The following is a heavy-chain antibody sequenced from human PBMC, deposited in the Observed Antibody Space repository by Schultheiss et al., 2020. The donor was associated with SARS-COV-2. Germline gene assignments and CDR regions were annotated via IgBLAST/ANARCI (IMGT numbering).Heavy chain of an antibody. Sequence: GESLKISCAASGFTVGTNYMSWVRQAPGKGLEWVSYISSSGSPIYYADSVKGRFTISRDNSKNTLYLQMNSLRAEDTAVYYCARLNDYGDYVAFDIWGQGTMVTVSS. CDR3: ARLNDYGDYVAFDI. CDR2: ISSSGSPI. J-gene: IGHJ3*02. V-gene: IGHV3-11*04. D-gene: IGHD4-17*01. CDR1: GFTVGTNY.